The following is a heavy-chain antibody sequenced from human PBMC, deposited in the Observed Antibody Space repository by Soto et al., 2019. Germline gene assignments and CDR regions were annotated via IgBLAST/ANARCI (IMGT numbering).Heavy chain of an antibody. CDR3: AGTYYDFWSGYYPYGMDV. V-gene: IGHV1-46*01. J-gene: IGHJ6*02. Sequence: GASVKVSCKASGYTFTSYYMHWVRQAPGQGLEWMGIINPSGGSTSYAQKFQGRVTMTRDTSTSTVYMELSSLRSEDTVVYYCAGTYYDFWSGYYPYGMDVWGQGTTVTVSS. CDR1: GYTFTSYY. D-gene: IGHD3-3*01. CDR2: INPSGGST.